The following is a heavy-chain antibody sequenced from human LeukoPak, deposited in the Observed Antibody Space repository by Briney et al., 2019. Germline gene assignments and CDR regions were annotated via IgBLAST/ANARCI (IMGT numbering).Heavy chain of an antibody. CDR3: AKDPSYDYYPYGAH. D-gene: IGHD3-16*01. Sequence: HTGGSLRLSCAASGFSVSTSYMSWVRQAPGKGLEYVSVLYDSGDAESVKGRFTISRDNAKNSLYLQMNSLRAEDTAIYYCAKDPSYDYYPYGAHWGQGTLVTVSS. V-gene: IGHV3-53*01. J-gene: IGHJ4*02. CDR1: GFSVSTSY. CDR2: LYDSG.